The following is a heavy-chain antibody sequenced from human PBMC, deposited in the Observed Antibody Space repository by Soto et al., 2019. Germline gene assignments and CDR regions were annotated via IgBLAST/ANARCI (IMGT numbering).Heavy chain of an antibody. D-gene: IGHD3-10*01. J-gene: IGHJ4*02. CDR3: ASGPLYYYGSGSYFQWLDY. CDR1: GGSISSGGYS. V-gene: IGHV4-30-2*01. CDR2: IYHSGST. Sequence: PSETLSLTCAVSGGSISSGGYSWSWIRQPPGKGLEWIGYIYHSGSTYYNPSLKSRVTISVDRSKNQFSLKLSSVTAADTAVYYCASGPLYYYGSGSYFQWLDYWGQGTLVTVSS.